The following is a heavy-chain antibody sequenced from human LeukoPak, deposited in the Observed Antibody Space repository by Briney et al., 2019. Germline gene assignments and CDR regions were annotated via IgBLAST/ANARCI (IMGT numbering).Heavy chain of an antibody. CDR1: AGSISVYY. J-gene: IGHJ4*02. CDR3: ARSRDAYLLDY. V-gene: IGHV4-59*01. Sequence: SETLSLTCTVSAGSISVYYWSWVRQPPGKGLEWTGYISHSGSINYNPSLQSRVTISIDTSNNQFSLNVRSATAADTAVYYCARSRDAYLLDYWGQGTLVTVSS. D-gene: IGHD5-24*01. CDR2: ISHSGSI.